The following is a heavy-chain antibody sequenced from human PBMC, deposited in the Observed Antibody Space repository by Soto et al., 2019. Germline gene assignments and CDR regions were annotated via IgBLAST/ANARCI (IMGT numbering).Heavy chain of an antibody. V-gene: IGHV1-46*03. D-gene: IGHD2-15*01. J-gene: IGHJ5*02. CDR2: INAGSGST. CDR1: GYTFTSYA. CDR3: ARGPNIVVVVAATNRFDP. Sequence: ASVKVSCKASGYTFTSYAMHWVRQAPGQRLEWMGRINAGSGSTSYAQKFQGRVTMTRDTSTSTVYMELSSLRSEDTAVYYCARGPNIVVVVAATNRFDPWGQGTLVTVSS.